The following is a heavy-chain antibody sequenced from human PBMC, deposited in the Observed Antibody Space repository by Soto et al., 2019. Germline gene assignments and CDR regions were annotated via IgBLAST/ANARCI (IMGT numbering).Heavy chain of an antibody. CDR2: INPSGGST. CDR1: GYTFTSYY. CDR3: ARHDSSDYHYYYGMDV. J-gene: IGHJ6*02. V-gene: IGHV1-46*01. Sequence: ASVKVSCKASGYTFTSYYMHWVRQAPGHGLEWMGIINPSGGSTSYAQKFQGRVTMTRDTSTSTVYMELSSLRSEDTAVYYCARHDSSDYHYYYGMDVWGQRTTVTVS. D-gene: IGHD3-22*01.